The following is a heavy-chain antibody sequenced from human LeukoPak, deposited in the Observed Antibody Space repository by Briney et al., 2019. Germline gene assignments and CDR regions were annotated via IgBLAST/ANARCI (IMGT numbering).Heavy chain of an antibody. D-gene: IGHD5-18*01. V-gene: IGHV4-34*01. J-gene: IGHJ4*02. CDR2: VHHGGST. CDR3: ARGGYSYGLDY. CDR1: GGSFSAYY. Sequence: SETLFLACAVYGGSFSAYYWSWIRQPPGKGLEWIGEVHHGGSTSYNPSLKSRITISLDTSKSQFSLELSSVTAADTAVYYCARGGYSYGLDYWGQGTLVTVSS.